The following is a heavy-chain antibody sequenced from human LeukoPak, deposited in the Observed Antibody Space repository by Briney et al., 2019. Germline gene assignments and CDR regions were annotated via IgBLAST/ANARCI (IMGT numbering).Heavy chain of an antibody. D-gene: IGHD1-26*01. V-gene: IGHV1-18*01. CDR2: ISAYNGNT. J-gene: IGHJ4*02. CDR1: GYTFTSYG. CDR3: ARSGSYYPPQYYFDY. Sequence: ASVKVSCKASGYTFTSYGISWVRQAPGQGLEWMGWISAYNGNTNYAQKLQGRVTMTTDTSTSTAYMELRSLRSDDTAVYYCARSGSYYPPQYYFDYWGQGTLVTVSS.